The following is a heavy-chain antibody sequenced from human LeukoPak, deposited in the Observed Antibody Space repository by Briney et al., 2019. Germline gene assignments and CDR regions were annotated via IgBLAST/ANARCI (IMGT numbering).Heavy chain of an antibody. CDR2: VSFDGRNK. CDR3: VRIVGHTRPDF. J-gene: IGHJ4*02. V-gene: IGHV3-30-3*01. D-gene: IGHD1-26*01. Sequence: PGGSLRLSCEASGFRLSSYAFHWVRQAPGKGLEWVSFVSFDGRNKNYADSVRGRFTISRDNSKNTLYLLMNSVTYEDTAVYFCVRIVGHTRPDFWGQGTLVTVSS. CDR1: GFRLSSYA.